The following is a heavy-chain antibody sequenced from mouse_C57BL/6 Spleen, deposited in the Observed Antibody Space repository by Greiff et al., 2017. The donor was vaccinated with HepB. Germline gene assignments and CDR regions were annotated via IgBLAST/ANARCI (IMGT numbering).Heavy chain of an antibody. Sequence: QVQLQQPGAELVRPGSSVKLSCKASGYTFTSYWMDWVKQRPGQGLEWIGNIYPSDSETHYNQKFKDKATLTVDKSSSTAYMQLSSLTSEDSAVYYCARYPYYYYGSSYWYFDVWGTGTTVTVSS. CDR2: IYPSDSET. D-gene: IGHD1-1*01. V-gene: IGHV1-61*01. CDR3: ARYPYYYYGSSYWYFDV. J-gene: IGHJ1*03. CDR1: GYTFTSYW.